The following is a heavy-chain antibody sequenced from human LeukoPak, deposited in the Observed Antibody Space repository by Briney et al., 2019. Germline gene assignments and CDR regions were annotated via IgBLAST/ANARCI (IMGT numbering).Heavy chain of an antibody. J-gene: IGHJ4*02. Sequence: GRSLRLSCAASGFTFSSYGMHWVRQAPGKGLEWVAVIWYDGSNKYYADSVKGRFTISRDNSKNTLYLQMNSLRAEDTAVYYCARGLWFGEPQSDYWGQGTLVTVSS. CDR1: GFTFSSYG. V-gene: IGHV3-33*01. CDR3: ARGLWFGEPQSDY. CDR2: IWYDGSNK. D-gene: IGHD3-10*01.